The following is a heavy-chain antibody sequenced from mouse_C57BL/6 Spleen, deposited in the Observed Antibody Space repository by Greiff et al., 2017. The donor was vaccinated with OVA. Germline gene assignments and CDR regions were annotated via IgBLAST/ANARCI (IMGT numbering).Heavy chain of an antibody. V-gene: IGHV1-82*01. Sequence: QVQLQQSGPELVKPGASVKISCKASGYAFSSSWMNWVKQRPGKGLEWIGRIYPGDGDTNYNGKFKGKATLTADKSSSTAYMQLSSLTSEDSAVYCCARRRELGPWYFDVWGTGTTVTVSS. CDR3: ARRRELGPWYFDV. CDR2: IYPGDGDT. CDR1: GYAFSSSW. D-gene: IGHD4-1*01. J-gene: IGHJ1*03.